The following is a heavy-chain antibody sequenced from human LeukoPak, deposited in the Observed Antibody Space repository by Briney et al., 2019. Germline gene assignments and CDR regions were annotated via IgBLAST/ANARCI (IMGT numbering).Heavy chain of an antibody. V-gene: IGHV4-4*02. CDR2: IYHSGST. J-gene: IGHJ3*02. Sequence: SETLSLTCAVSGGSISSSNWWSWVRQPPGKGLEWIGEIYHSGSTNYNPSLKSRVTISVDKSKNQFSLKLSSVTAADTAVYYCAASVGARRAGRVGADPIDAFDIWGQGTMVTVSS. CDR3: AASVGARRAGRVGADPIDAFDI. CDR1: GGSISSSNW. D-gene: IGHD1-26*01.